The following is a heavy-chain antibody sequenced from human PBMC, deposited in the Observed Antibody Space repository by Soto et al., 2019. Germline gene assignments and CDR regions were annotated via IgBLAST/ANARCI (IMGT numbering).Heavy chain of an antibody. CDR1: GGTFSSYA. Sequence: QVQLVQSGAEVKKPGSSVKVSCKASGGTFSSYAISWVRQAPGQGLEWMGGIIPIFGTANYAQKFQGRVTITADESTSTAYMELSSLRSEDTAVYYCARERIAAAVVYHYGMDVWGQGTTVTVSS. V-gene: IGHV1-69*01. CDR2: IIPIFGTA. CDR3: ARERIAAAVVYHYGMDV. J-gene: IGHJ6*02. D-gene: IGHD6-13*01.